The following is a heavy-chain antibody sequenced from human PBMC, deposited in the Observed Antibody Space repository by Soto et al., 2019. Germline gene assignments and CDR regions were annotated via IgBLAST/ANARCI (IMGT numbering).Heavy chain of an antibody. CDR2: ISYDGSNK. V-gene: IGHV3-30*18. Sequence: QVQLVESGGGVVQPGRSLRLSCAASGFTFSSYGMHWVRQAPGKGLEWVAVISYDGSNKYYADSVKGRFTISRDNSKNTLYLQMNSLRAEDTAVYYCAKDFPPKDDSSGYFDYWGQGTLVTVSS. CDR1: GFTFSSYG. CDR3: AKDFPPKDDSSGYFDY. J-gene: IGHJ4*02. D-gene: IGHD3-22*01.